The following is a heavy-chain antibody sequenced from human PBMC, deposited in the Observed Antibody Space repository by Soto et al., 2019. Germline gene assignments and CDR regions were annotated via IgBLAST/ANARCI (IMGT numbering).Heavy chain of an antibody. CDR1: GFTFSDYY. CDR2: ISGSGSTK. J-gene: IGHJ5*01. CDR3: ARVGSIAAAGTPDS. Sequence: VQLVESGGGLVKPGGSLRLSCAASGFTFSDYYMSWFRQAPGKGLEWVSYISGSGSTKHDADSVKGRFTISRENTKTTLYLQMNSLRAEDAAVYYCARVGSIAAAGTPDSWGQGTLVTVSS. V-gene: IGHV3-11*01. D-gene: IGHD6-13*01.